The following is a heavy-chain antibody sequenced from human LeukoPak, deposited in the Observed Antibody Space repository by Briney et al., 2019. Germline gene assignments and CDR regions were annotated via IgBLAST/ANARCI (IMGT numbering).Heavy chain of an antibody. V-gene: IGHV1-18*04. CDR3: ARDGGYYYGMDV. CDR1: GYTFTNYG. Sequence: ASVKVSCKASGYTFTNYGFSWVRLAPGQALEWMGWISAYNGNTNYAQKLQGRVTMTTDTSTTTAYMELRSLRSDDTAVYYCARDGGYYYGMDVWGKGTTVIVSP. J-gene: IGHJ6*04. D-gene: IGHD3-3*01. CDR2: ISAYNGNT.